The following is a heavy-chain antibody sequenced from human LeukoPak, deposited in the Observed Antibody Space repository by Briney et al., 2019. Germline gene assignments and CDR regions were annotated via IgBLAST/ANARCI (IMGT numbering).Heavy chain of an antibody. V-gene: IGHV3-7*01. CDR3: AREPTTVTTDASFDH. J-gene: IGHJ4*02. CDR1: GFTFSNYA. D-gene: IGHD4-17*01. Sequence: GGSLRLSCAASGFTFSNYAMSWVRQAPGKGLEWVADIKQDGSEKYYVDSVKGRFTISTDNAKNSVYLQMNSLRAEDTAVYYCAREPTTVTTDASFDHWGQGTLVTVSS. CDR2: IKQDGSEK.